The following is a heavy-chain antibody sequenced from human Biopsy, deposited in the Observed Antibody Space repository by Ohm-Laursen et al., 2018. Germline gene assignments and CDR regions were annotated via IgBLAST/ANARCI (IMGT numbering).Heavy chain of an antibody. D-gene: IGHD1-14*01. CDR1: GDSISSDYY. CDR2: MHHSGPT. V-gene: IGHV4-31*03. Sequence: TLSLTCTVSGDSISSDYYWTWIRQVPGEGLERIAYMHHSGPTYTYYNPSLKSRVAISVEVSKSQFSLKVSSVTAADTAVYFCTRKPNSLYYFDHWGQGTLVTVSS. CDR3: TRKPNSLYYFDH. J-gene: IGHJ4*02.